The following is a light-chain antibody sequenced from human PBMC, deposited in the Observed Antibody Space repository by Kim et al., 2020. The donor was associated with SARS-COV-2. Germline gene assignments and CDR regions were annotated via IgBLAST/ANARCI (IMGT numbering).Light chain of an antibody. CDR1: KLEDKS. Sequence: VEQGRTASGTCYGEKLEDKSGYWYQQKQGQSLVLDIYKDSKRRSGVRVRFSGSDTGDTVTLTGSGTQDKDEDDYYCREWGSSNVVFGGGTQLTVL. V-gene: IGLV3-1*01. CDR2: KDS. CDR3: REWGSSNVV. J-gene: IGLJ2*01.